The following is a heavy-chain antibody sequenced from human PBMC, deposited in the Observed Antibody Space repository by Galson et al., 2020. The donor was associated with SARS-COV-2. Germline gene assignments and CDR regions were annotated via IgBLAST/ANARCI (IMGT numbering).Heavy chain of an antibody. V-gene: IGHV1-24*01. CDR2: FDPEDGET. D-gene: IGHD3-9*01. Sequence: GESLKISCKVSGYTLTELSMHWVRQAPGKGLEWMGGFDPEDGETIYAQKFQGRVTMTEDTSTDTAYMELSSLRSEDTAVYYCATVVGYYDILTGYEFYFDYWGQGTLVTVSS. J-gene: IGHJ4*02. CDR1: GYTLTELS. CDR3: ATVVGYYDILTGYEFYFDY.